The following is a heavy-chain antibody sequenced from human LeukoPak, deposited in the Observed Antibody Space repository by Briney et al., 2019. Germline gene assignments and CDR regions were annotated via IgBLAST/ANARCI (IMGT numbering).Heavy chain of an antibody. CDR2: ISGSGGST. J-gene: IGHJ4*02. CDR1: GFTFSSYA. CDR3: AKDLRGITAGLDY. V-gene: IGHV3-23*01. D-gene: IGHD6-13*01. Sequence: GGSLRLSCAASGFTFSSYAMSWVRQAPEKGLEWVSAISGSGGSTYYADSVKGRFTISRDNSKNTVNLQMNSLRAEDTAVYYCAKDLRGITAGLDYWGQGTLVTVSS.